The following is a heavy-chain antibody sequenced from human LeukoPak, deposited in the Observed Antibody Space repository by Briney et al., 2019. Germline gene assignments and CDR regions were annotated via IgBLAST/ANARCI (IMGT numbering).Heavy chain of an antibody. CDR1: GFTFSSFE. Sequence: PGGSLRLSCAASGFTFSSFEMSWVRQAPGKGLEWVSYISSSGNTIYYADSVKGRFTVSRDNAKNLLYLQMNSLRAEDTAVYYCARDPVPTDYWGQGTLVTVSS. CDR2: ISSSGNTI. J-gene: IGHJ4*02. D-gene: IGHD6-19*01. CDR3: ARDPVPTDY. V-gene: IGHV3-48*03.